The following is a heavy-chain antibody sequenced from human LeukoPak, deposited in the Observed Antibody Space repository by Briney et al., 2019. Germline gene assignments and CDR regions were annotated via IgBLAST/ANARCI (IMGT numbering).Heavy chain of an antibody. CDR1: GFIFSNYW. V-gene: IGHV3-7*04. CDR3: SGGSRFVDY. D-gene: IGHD3-10*01. Sequence: PGGSPRLSCAASGFIFSNYWMTWVRQAPGKGLEWVANIKEGGSEKYYVDSVKGRFTISRDNAKNSLFLQMNSLRVEDTAVYYCSGGSRFVDYWGQGTLVTVSS. CDR2: IKEGGSEK. J-gene: IGHJ4*02.